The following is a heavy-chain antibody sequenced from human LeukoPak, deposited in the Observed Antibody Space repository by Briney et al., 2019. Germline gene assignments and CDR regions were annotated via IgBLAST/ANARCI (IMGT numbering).Heavy chain of an antibody. D-gene: IGHD1-26*01. CDR3: VRDQQWESPHYFDF. V-gene: IGHV3-48*01. Sequence: GGSLRLSCVTSGFSFDNYGMSWVRRAPGKGLEWISYFSSRKNIVNYADSVKGRFTISRDKAKTSLYLQMNNLRAEDTAVYYCVRDQQWESPHYFDFWGQGTPVTVSS. CDR2: FSSRKNIV. CDR1: GFSFDNYG. J-gene: IGHJ4*02.